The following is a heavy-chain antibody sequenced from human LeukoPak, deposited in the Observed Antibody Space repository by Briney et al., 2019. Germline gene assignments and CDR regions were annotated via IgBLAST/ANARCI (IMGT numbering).Heavy chain of an antibody. D-gene: IGHD5-12*01. V-gene: IGHV1-18*01. CDR2: ISVYNSNT. CDR3: ARDRRGYSGYDKMDY. Sequence: ASVKVSFKASGYTFTSYGISLVRQAPGQGLEWMGWISVYNSNTNYAQKLQGRVTMTPDPSTSTAYMELRSLRSDDTAVYYCARDRRGYSGYDKMDYWGQGTLVTVSS. J-gene: IGHJ4*02. CDR1: GYTFTSYG.